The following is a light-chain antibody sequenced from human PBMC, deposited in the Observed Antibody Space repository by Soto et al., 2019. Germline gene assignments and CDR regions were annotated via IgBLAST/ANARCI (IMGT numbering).Light chain of an antibody. V-gene: IGKV3-15*01. CDR2: AAS. Sequence: EIVMTQSPATLSVSPGERATLSCRASQNVNSNLAWYQQKPGLAPRLLIYAASTRATGIPASFSGSGSGTEFTLTISRLQSEDFAVYDCQQYQSWPLTFGGGTKVEIK. J-gene: IGKJ4*01. CDR1: QNVNSN. CDR3: QQYQSWPLT.